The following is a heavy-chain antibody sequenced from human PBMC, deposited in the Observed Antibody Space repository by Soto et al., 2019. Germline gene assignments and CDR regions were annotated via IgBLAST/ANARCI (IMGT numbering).Heavy chain of an antibody. V-gene: IGHV1-69*08. D-gene: IGHD2-15*01. J-gene: IGHJ4*02. CDR3: ARDFKGCISAACYSPSDY. CDR1: GGTFSTYT. Sequence: QVQLVQSGAEVKKPGSSVKVSCKASGGTFSTYTITWVRQAPGQGLEWMGRIIPVFGTTNYVQKFQGRVTITADTSTSTGYMELSSLRSEDTAIYSCARDFKGCISAACYSPSDYWGQGTLVTVSS. CDR2: IIPVFGTT.